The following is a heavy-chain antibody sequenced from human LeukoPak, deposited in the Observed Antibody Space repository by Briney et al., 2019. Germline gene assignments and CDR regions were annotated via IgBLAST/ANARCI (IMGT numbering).Heavy chain of an antibody. D-gene: IGHD5-18*01. Sequence: SETLSLTCTVSGGSISSYYWSWIRQPAGKGLEWIGRIYTSGSTNYNPSLKSRVTISVDTSKNQFSLKLSSVTAADTAVYYCARGGALGYSYGYDAFDIWGQGTMVAVSS. V-gene: IGHV4-4*07. J-gene: IGHJ3*02. CDR3: ARGGALGYSYGYDAFDI. CDR2: IYTSGST. CDR1: GGSISSYY.